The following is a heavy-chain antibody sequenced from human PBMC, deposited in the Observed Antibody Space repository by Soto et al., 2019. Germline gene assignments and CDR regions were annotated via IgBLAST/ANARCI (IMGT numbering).Heavy chain of an antibody. J-gene: IGHJ4*02. D-gene: IGHD2-15*01. CDR2: IWNDGSHA. CDR3: ARDQTDSGGYSDS. V-gene: IGHV3-33*01. CDR1: GFPFRGYG. Sequence: QVQLVESGGGVVQPGGSLRLSCEGSGFPFRGYGIHWVRQAPGKGLEWLGLIWNDGSHAYYADSVKGRFTISRDNSKNTVFLQVSNLRAEDTAVYFCARDQTDSGGYSDSWGQGTLVTVSS.